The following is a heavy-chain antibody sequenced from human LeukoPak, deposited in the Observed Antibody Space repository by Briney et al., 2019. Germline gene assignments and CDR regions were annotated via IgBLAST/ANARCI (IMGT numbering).Heavy chain of an antibody. Sequence: ASVKVSCKASGGTFSGYAISWVRQAPGQGLEWMGRIIPIFGTANYAQKFQGRVTITTDESTSTAYMELSSLRSEDTAVYYCARDSYYDSSGLSDYWGQGTLVTVSS. V-gene: IGHV1-69*05. CDR2: IIPIFGTA. D-gene: IGHD3-22*01. J-gene: IGHJ4*02. CDR3: ARDSYYDSSGLSDY. CDR1: GGTFSGYA.